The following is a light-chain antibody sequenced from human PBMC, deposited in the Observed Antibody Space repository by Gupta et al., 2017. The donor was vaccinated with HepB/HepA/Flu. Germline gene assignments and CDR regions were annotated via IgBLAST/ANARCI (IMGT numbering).Light chain of an antibody. V-gene: IGLV3-25*03. CDR2: KDS. J-gene: IGLJ2*01. Sequence: SYELPQPPSVSVSPGQTARITCSGDALPKQYAYWYQQKPGQAPVLVIYKDSERPSGIPERFSGSSSGTTVTLTISGVQAEDEADYYCQSADSSGTSVLFGGGTKLTVL. CDR1: ALPKQY. CDR3: QSADSSGTSVL.